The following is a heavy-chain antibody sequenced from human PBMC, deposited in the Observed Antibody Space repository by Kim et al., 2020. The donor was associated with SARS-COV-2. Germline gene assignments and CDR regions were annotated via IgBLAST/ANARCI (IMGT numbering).Heavy chain of an antibody. D-gene: IGHD1-7*01. CDR1: GFTVSSNY. CDR3: ASGEIGSELGRYYYYYGMDV. V-gene: IGHV3-53*01. Sequence: GGSLRLSCAASGFTVSSNYMSWVRQAPGKGLEWVSVIYSGGSTYYADSVKGRFTISRDNSKNTLYLQMNSLRAEDTAVYYCASGEIGSELGRYYYYYGMDVWGQGTTVTVSS. CDR2: IYSGGST. J-gene: IGHJ6*02.